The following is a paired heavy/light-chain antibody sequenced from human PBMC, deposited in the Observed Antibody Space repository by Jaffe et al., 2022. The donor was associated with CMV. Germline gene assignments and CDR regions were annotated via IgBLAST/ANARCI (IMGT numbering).Light chain of an antibody. CDR3: QSFDSNDNVL. CDR1: SDTVANKY. Sequence: NFVLTQPHSVSESPGKTVTISCTRSSDTVANKYVQWYQQRPGSAPTPVIYENDQRVSGVPDRFAGSFDSSSNSASLTISGLQTDDEADYYCQSFDSNDNVLFGGGTKLTVL. CDR2: END. V-gene: IGLV6-57*04. J-gene: IGLJ3*02.
Heavy chain of an antibody. CDR2: VSWNSDVI. V-gene: IGHV3-9*01. CDR1: GFNFHNYA. Sequence: EVTVVESGGGLVQPGGSLRLSCTGSGFNFHNYAMEWVRQVPGKGLEWVAGVSWNSDVIGYADSVKGRFTISRDNARNSLFLQMNSLRPEDTALYYCVKSGDYFVYHAVDVWGRGTTVTVSS. D-gene: IGHD4-17*01. J-gene: IGHJ6*02. CDR3: VKSGDYFVYHAVDV.